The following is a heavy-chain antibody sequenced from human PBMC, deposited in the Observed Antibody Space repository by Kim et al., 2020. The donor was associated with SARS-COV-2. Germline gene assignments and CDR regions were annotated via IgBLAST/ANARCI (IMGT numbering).Heavy chain of an antibody. CDR3: ARDSRGYTGIRLSFDI. J-gene: IGHJ3*02. Sequence: SVKGRFTTSRVSAKNTLYLQMNSLTAEDTALYYCARDSRGYTGIRLSFDIWGQGTMVTVSS. V-gene: IGHV3-23*03. D-gene: IGHD1-26*01.